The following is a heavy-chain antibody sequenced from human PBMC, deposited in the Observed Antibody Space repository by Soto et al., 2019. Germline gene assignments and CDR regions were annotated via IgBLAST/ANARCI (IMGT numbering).Heavy chain of an antibody. CDR3: ARGYCTTTICDPWFDP. Sequence: PGESLKISCTGSGYAFTSYWIAWVRQMPGKGLEWTGIIYPGDSDTRYSPSFQGQVTISADKSITTAYLQWSSLKASDTAMYYCARGYCTTTICDPWFDPWGQGTLVTVSS. V-gene: IGHV5-51*01. D-gene: IGHD2-2*01. CDR2: IYPGDSDT. CDR1: GYAFTSYW. J-gene: IGHJ5*02.